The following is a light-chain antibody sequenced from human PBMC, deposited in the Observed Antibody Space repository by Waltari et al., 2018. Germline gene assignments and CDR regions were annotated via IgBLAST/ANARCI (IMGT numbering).Light chain of an antibody. CDR3: QQFYTTPPMFT. J-gene: IGKJ2*01. CDR2: LTS. V-gene: IGKV4-1*01. CDR1: QNVLYGSDNKNY. Sequence: DIVMTQSPDSLAVSLGERATINCKSRQNVLYGSDNKNYLAGFQQKPGQPPKLLIYLTSTRASGVPDRFSGSGSGTDFTLTISSLQAEDVAVYYCQQFYTTPPMFTFGQGTKVEIK.